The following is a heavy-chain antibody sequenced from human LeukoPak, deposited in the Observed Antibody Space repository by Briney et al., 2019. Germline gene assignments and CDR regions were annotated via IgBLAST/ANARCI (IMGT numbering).Heavy chain of an antibody. CDR1: GFTFTNAW. Sequence: GGSLRLSCAASGFTFTNAWMSWVRQAPGKGLEWVGCIKSKTDGGTTDYAAPVKGRFTISRDDSKNTLYLQMYSLKTEDTAVYYCIIDIVVLPAAIEIDKFDPWGQGTLVTVSS. D-gene: IGHD2-2*01. CDR3: IIDIVVLPAAIEIDKFDP. V-gene: IGHV3-15*01. J-gene: IGHJ5*02. CDR2: IKSKTDGGTT.